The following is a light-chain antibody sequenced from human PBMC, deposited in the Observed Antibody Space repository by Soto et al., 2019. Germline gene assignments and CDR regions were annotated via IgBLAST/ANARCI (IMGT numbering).Light chain of an antibody. CDR2: DTS. J-gene: IGKJ4*01. Sequence: ILLTQSPSSLSASVGDRVTITCRASQGISNYLAWYQQRPGKVPKLLIYDTSALQLGVPSRFSGSGSGTVFTLTISSLQSEDVATYYCQKYNSAPLSFGGGTKVDI. CDR1: QGISNY. V-gene: IGKV1-27*01. CDR3: QKYNSAPLS.